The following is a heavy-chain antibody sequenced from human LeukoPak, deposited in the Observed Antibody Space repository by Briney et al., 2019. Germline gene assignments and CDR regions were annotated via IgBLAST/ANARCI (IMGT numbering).Heavy chain of an antibody. CDR3: MCQRHDIYRGLAPSEVDF. D-gene: IGHD5-12*01. V-gene: IGHV1-69*13. Sequence: ASVKVSCKASGGTFNNYAIIWVRQAPGQGLEWMAGIIPIFGTANYAQKFQGRLTITADESMNTAYMELRSLRSDDTALYFCMCQRHDIYRGLAPSEVDFWGQGTLITVSS. CDR1: GGTFNNYA. CDR2: IIPIFGTA. J-gene: IGHJ4*02.